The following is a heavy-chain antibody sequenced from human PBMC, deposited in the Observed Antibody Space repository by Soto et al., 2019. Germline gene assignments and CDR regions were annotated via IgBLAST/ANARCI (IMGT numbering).Heavy chain of an antibody. CDR1: CYAFTCYY. D-gene: IGHD2-15*01. CDR3: ARDLRRRRGTLTHSDY. Sequence: ASVQGSFPASCYAFTCYYLHWVRQAPGQGLEWMGWINPNSGGTNYAQKFQGRVTMTRDTSISTPYMELSRLRSDDTAVYYCARDLRRRRGTLTHSDYWGQGTLVTVSS. CDR2: INPNSGGT. J-gene: IGHJ4*02. V-gene: IGHV1-2*02.